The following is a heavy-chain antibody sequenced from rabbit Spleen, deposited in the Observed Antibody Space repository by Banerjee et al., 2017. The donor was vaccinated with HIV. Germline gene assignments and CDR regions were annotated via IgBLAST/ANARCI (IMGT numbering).Heavy chain of an antibody. V-gene: IGHV1S40*01. D-gene: IGHD8-1*01. J-gene: IGHJ6*01. Sequence: QSLEEYGRDLVKPGASLTLTCTASGFSFSSSDYMCWVRQAPGKGLEWIACIYPGSRGSAYYATWAKGRFPISKPSSTTVTLQMTSLTAADTATYFCARDTGSSFSTYGMDLWGPGTLVTVS. CDR2: IYPGSRGSA. CDR3: ARDTGSSFSTYGMDL. CDR1: GFSFSSSDY.